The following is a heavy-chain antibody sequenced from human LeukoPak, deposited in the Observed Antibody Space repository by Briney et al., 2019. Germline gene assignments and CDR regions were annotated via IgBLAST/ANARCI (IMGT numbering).Heavy chain of an antibody. V-gene: IGHV4-34*01. Sequence: SETLSLTCAVYGGSFSGYYWSWIRQPPGKGLEWIGEINHSGSTNYNPSLKSRVTISVDTSKNQFSLKLSSVTAADTAVYYCAREVLDYYDSRGYSSFGDWFDPWGQGTLVTVSS. J-gene: IGHJ5*02. CDR1: GGSFSGYY. CDR3: AREVLDYYDSRGYSSFGDWFDP. CDR2: INHSGST. D-gene: IGHD3-22*01.